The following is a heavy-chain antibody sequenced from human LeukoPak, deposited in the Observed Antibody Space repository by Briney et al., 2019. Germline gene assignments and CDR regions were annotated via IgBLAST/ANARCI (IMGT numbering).Heavy chain of an antibody. V-gene: IGHV5-51*01. D-gene: IGHD6-13*01. CDR3: GRRGAAAGPYYFDY. Sequence: GESLIISCKVSGYTFTSYWIAWVRQMPGKGLEWMAIIYPGDSDTRYSPSFRGQVTISADRSINTAYLQWSSLKASDTAMYYCGRRGAAAGPYYFDYWGQGTLVTVSS. CDR2: IYPGDSDT. J-gene: IGHJ4*02. CDR1: GYTFTSYW.